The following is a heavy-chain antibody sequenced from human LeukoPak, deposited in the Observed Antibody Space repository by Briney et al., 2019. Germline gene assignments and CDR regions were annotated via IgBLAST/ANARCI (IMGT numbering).Heavy chain of an antibody. Sequence: GGSLRLSCAASGFTFSSYAMHWVRQAPGKGLEYVSAISSNGGRTYYANSVKGRLTISRDNSKNTVYLQMGSLRAEDMAVYYCARGSQGSPFYDMDVWGKGTTVTVSS. V-gene: IGHV3-64*01. CDR3: ARGSQGSPFYDMDV. D-gene: IGHD1-26*01. CDR1: GFTFSSYA. CDR2: ISSNGGRT. J-gene: IGHJ6*03.